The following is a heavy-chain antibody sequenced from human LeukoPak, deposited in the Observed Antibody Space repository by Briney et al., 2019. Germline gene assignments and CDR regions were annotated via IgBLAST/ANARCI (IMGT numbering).Heavy chain of an antibody. CDR1: GFTYRNYA. CDR3: AKVPDYDFWNEISSSFDY. Sequence: GGSLRLSCAVSGFTYRNYAMSWVRQAPGKGLEWVSTINGYGSNTYYADSVKGRFSISRDNSNNTLSLQMNSLRAEDTAVYYCAKVPDYDFWNEISSSFDYWGQGTLVTVSS. V-gene: IGHV3-23*01. J-gene: IGHJ4*02. D-gene: IGHD3-3*01. CDR2: INGYGSNT.